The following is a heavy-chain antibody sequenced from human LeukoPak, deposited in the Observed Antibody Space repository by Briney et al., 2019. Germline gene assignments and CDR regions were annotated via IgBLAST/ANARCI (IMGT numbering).Heavy chain of an antibody. D-gene: IGHD3-3*01. CDR2: IKQDGSEK. Sequence: PGGSLRLSCAASGFTFSSYWMSWVRQAPGKGLEWVANIKQDGSEKYYVDSVKGRFTISRDNAKNSLYLQMNNLRAEDTAVYYCARGSATLEWLPFDYWGQGTLVTVSS. J-gene: IGHJ4*02. CDR1: GFTFSSYW. V-gene: IGHV3-7*01. CDR3: ARGSATLEWLPFDY.